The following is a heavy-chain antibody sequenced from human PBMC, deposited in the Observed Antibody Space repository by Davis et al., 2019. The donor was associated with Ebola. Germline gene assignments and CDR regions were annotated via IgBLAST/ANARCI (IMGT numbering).Heavy chain of an antibody. J-gene: IGHJ4*02. CDR1: GDSISSYY. CDR3: ARARRSGYDSVY. CDR2: IYYSGST. V-gene: IGHV4-59*01. Sequence: SETLSLTCTVSGDSISSYYWSWIRQPPGKGLEWIGYIYYSGSTNYNPSLKSRVTISVDTSKNQFSLKLSSVTAADTAVYYCARARRSGYDSVYWGQGTLVTVSS. D-gene: IGHD5-12*01.